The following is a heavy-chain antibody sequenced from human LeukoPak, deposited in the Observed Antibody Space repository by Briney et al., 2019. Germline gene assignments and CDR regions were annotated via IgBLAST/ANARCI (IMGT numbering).Heavy chain of an antibody. V-gene: IGHV3-74*01. D-gene: IGHD3-10*01. J-gene: IGHJ4*02. Sequence: PGGSLRLSCAASGFTLSAYWMHWVRQAPGKGLTWVSRIEGDGNRITYADSVKGRFTISRDNSKNTLYLQMNSLRAEDTAVYYCAKDPSGMVRGVIIDYWGQGTLVTVSS. CDR3: AKDPSGMVRGVIIDY. CDR1: GFTLSAYW. CDR2: IEGDGNRI.